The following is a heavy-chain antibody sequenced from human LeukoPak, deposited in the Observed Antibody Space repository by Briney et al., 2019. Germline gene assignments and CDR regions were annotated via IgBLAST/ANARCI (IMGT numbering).Heavy chain of an antibody. D-gene: IGHD3-22*01. CDR1: GDSIGSHY. J-gene: IGHJ3*02. CDR2: IFYVGST. CDR3: ARDYYDSRGEAFDI. V-gene: IGHV4-59*11. Sequence: SETLSLTCTVSGDSIGSHYWSWIRQLPGKGLEWIGYIFYVGSTNYNPSLKSRVTISVDTSKNQFSLKLNSVTAADTAVYYCARDYYDSRGEAFDIWGQGTMVTVSS.